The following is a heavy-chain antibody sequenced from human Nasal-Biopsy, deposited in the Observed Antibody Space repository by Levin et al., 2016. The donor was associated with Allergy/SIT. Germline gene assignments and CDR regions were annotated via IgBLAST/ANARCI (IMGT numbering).Heavy chain of an antibody. CDR3: ARDFDDYGDYGGAFDV. D-gene: IGHD4-17*01. Sequence: GGSLRLSCAASGFTFSSYSVNWVRQAPGKGLEWVSYISGSGITIHYADSVKGRFTISRDFAKNSLYLQMNSLRAEDTAVYYCARDFDDYGDYGGAFDVWGQGTMVTVSS. V-gene: IGHV3-48*01. CDR1: GFTFSSYS. J-gene: IGHJ3*01. CDR2: ISGSGITI.